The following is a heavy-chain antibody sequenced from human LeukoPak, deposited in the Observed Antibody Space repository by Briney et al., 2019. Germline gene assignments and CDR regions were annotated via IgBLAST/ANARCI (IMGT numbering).Heavy chain of an antibody. Sequence: SETLSLTCAVYGGSFSGYYWSWIRQPPGKGLEWIGEINHSGSTNYNPSLKSRVTISVDTSKNQFSLKLSSVTAADTAVYYCARAGGPGTPGRYWGQGTLVTVSS. J-gene: IGHJ4*02. D-gene: IGHD3-10*01. V-gene: IGHV4-34*01. CDR2: INHSGST. CDR1: GGSFSGYY. CDR3: ARAGGPGTPGRY.